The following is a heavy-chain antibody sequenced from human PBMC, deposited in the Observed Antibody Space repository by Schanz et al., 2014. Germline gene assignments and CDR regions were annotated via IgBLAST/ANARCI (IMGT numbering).Heavy chain of an antibody. V-gene: IGHV3-11*04. CDR3: ARSYSSGWYPYYYGMDV. J-gene: IGHJ6*02. Sequence: MQLVESGGGLIQPGGSLRLSCAVSGFTVSDHYMDWVRQAPGKGLEWLSYISRDGTTSYYADSVKGRFTISRDNAKNSLYLQMNSLRAEDTAVYYCARSYSSGWYPYYYGMDVWGQGTTVTVSS. D-gene: IGHD6-19*01. CDR2: ISRDGTTS. CDR1: GFTVSDHY.